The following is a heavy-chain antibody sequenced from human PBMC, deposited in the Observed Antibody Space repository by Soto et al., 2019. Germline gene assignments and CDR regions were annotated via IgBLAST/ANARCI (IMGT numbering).Heavy chain of an antibody. CDR1: GFTFSSYG. CDR2: ISYDGSNK. V-gene: IGHV3-30*18. D-gene: IGHD3-9*01. CDR3: AKVKLRYFDWLSGAFDI. Sequence: GGALRLSCAASGFTFSSYGMHWVRQAPGKGLEWVAVISYDGSNKYYADSVKGRFTISRDNSKNTLYLQMNSLRAEDTAVYYCAKVKLRYFDWLSGAFDIWGQGTMVTVSS. J-gene: IGHJ3*02.